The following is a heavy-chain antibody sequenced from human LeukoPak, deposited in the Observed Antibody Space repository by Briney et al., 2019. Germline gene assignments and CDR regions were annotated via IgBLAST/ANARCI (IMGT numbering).Heavy chain of an antibody. CDR3: ASDRPGRYCSRTSCYTASPFDP. V-gene: IGHV1-69*13. CDR2: IIPKVGTA. D-gene: IGHD2-2*02. J-gene: IGHJ5*02. Sequence: SVKVSCKASRGTFSSYAISWVRQAPGQGLEWMGGIIPKVGTANYAHKFQGRVTITADESTRTAYMDRGRLRSEDTAVYSSASDRPGRYCSRTSCYTASPFDPWGQGTLVIVSS. CDR1: RGTFSSYA.